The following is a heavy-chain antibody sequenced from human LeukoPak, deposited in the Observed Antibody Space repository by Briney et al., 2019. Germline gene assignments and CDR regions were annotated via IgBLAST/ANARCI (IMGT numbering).Heavy chain of an antibody. V-gene: IGHV5-51*01. CDR3: ARRDYYVSSGASYDAFDI. CDR1: GYSFTSYW. Sequence: GESLQISCQGSGYSFTSYWIGWVRQMPGKGLEWMGIIYPGDSDTRYSPSFQGQVTISADKSISTAYLQWSSLKASDTAMYYCARRDYYVSSGASYDAFDIWGQGTMVTVSS. D-gene: IGHD3-22*01. J-gene: IGHJ3*02. CDR2: IYPGDSDT.